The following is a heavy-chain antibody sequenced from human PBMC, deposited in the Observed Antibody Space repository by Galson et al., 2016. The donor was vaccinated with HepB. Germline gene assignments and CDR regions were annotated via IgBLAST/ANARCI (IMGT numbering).Heavy chain of an antibody. V-gene: IGHV4-31*03. D-gene: IGHD6-13*01. Sequence: TLSLTCTVSGGSITSGGYYWSWVRQHPGKGLEWIGYIYYSGSTYYNPSLKSRVSISVDTSKNQFSLKLSSVTAADTAVYYCAWGGSSSWTADAFDIWGQGTMVTVSS. J-gene: IGHJ3*02. CDR2: IYYSGST. CDR1: GGSITSGGYY. CDR3: AWGGSSSWTADAFDI.